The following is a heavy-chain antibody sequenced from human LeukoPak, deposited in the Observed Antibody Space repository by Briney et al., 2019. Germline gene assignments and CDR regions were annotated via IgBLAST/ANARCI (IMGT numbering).Heavy chain of an antibody. CDR2: IKTDGSQK. D-gene: IGHD3-16*01. CDR1: GFTFSSYW. CDR3: ARGLLEWLRLETYFFDY. V-gene: IGHV3-7*01. Sequence: GGTLRLSCAASGFTFSSYWMTWVRQAPGKGLEWVANIKTDGSQKYYVDSVKGRFSISRDNAKNSLYLQMDSLRVDDTAIYYCARGLLEWLRLETYFFDYWGQGTLVTVSS. J-gene: IGHJ4*02.